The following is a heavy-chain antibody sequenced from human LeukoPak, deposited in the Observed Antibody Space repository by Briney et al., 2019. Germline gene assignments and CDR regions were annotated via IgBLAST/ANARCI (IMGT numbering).Heavy chain of an antibody. D-gene: IGHD6-13*01. Sequence: GGSLRLSCAVSGFTFTDYWMNWVHQAPGKGLEWVASIRQDGSEKTYVDSVKGRFTISRDNTKNSLSLQVNSLRAEDTAVYYCARDGTAAGLYFDLWGQGTQVTVSS. CDR3: ARDGTAAGLYFDL. CDR1: GFTFTDYW. J-gene: IGHJ4*01. CDR2: IRQDGSEK. V-gene: IGHV3-7*01.